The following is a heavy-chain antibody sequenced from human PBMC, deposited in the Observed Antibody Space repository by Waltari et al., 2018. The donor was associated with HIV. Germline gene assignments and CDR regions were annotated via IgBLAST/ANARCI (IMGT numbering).Heavy chain of an antibody. CDR2: IYYSGTT. CDR1: GGSFSSYY. D-gene: IGHD4-17*01. Sequence: QVQQQESGPGLVKPAETLSLNCTVSGGSFSSYYCRWIRQPPGTGLEWIGYIYYSGTTNYKPSLKSRVTISLDTSKNQFSLKLSSVTAADTAVYYCARRKGYGDYGGGFYFDYWGQGTLVTVSS. J-gene: IGHJ4*02. V-gene: IGHV4-59*01. CDR3: ARRKGYGDYGGGFYFDY.